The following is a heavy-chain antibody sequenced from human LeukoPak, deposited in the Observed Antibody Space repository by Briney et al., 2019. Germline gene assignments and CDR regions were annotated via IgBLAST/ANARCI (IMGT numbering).Heavy chain of an antibody. V-gene: IGHV3-30*18. J-gene: IGHJ3*02. Sequence: GRSLRLSCAASGFTFSSYGMHWVRQAPGKGLEWVAVISCDGSNKYYADSVKGRFTISRDNSKNTLYLQMNSLRAEDTAVYYCAKEGYYYDSSAEGAFDIWGQGTMVTVSS. CDR3: AKEGYYYDSSAEGAFDI. D-gene: IGHD3-22*01. CDR2: ISCDGSNK. CDR1: GFTFSSYG.